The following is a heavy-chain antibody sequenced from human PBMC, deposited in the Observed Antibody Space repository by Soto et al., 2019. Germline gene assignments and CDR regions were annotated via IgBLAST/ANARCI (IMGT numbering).Heavy chain of an antibody. CDR3: ARDYYDSSGYSNWFDP. CDR2: IYYGGST. V-gene: IGHV4-59*12. D-gene: IGHD3-22*01. CDR1: GGSIRSYF. Sequence: SETLSLTCTVSGGSIRSYFWSWIRQPPGKGLEWIGYIYYGGSTNYNPSLKSRISMSVDTSKNQFSLKLSSVTAADTAVYYCARDYYDSSGYSNWFDPWGQGTLVTVSS. J-gene: IGHJ5*02.